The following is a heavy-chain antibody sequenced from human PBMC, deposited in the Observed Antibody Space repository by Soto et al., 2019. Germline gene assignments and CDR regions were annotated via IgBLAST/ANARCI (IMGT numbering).Heavy chain of an antibody. V-gene: IGHV1-2*02. Sequence: ASVKVSCKASGYTFTGYYMHWVRQAPGQGLEWMGWINPNSGGTNYAQKLQGRVTMTTDTSTSTAYMELRSLRSDDTAVYYCARFDWNAIYYYYGMDVWGQGTTVTVSS. CDR1: GYTFTGYY. J-gene: IGHJ6*02. CDR2: INPNSGGT. CDR3: ARFDWNAIYYYYGMDV. D-gene: IGHD1-1*01.